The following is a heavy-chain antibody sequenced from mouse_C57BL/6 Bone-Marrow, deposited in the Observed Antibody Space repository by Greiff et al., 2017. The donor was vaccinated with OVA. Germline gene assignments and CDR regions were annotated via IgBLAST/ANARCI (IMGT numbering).Heavy chain of an antibody. Sequence: EVMLVESEGGLVQPGSSMKLSCTASGFTFSDYYMAWVRQVPEKGLEWVANINYDGSSTYYLDSLKSRFIISRDNAKNILYLQMSSLKSEDTATYYCARGPNPVTTVVAPGYFDVWGTGTTVTVSS. V-gene: IGHV5-16*01. CDR3: ARGPNPVTTVVAPGYFDV. CDR1: GFTFSDYY. CDR2: INYDGSST. D-gene: IGHD1-1*01. J-gene: IGHJ1*03.